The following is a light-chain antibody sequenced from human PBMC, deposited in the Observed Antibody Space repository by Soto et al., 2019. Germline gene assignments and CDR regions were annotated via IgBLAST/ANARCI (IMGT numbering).Light chain of an antibody. V-gene: IGLV2-11*01. J-gene: IGLJ2*01. Sequence: QSFLAQPRSVSGSPGQSVTFSCTGTRSDVGTYNYVSWYQQHPGKAPKVMIFDVSKRPSGVPDRFSGSKSGNTASLTISGLQADDEADYYCCAYGGNTLLFGGGTKVTVL. CDR3: CAYGGNTLL. CDR2: DVS. CDR1: RSDVGTYNY.